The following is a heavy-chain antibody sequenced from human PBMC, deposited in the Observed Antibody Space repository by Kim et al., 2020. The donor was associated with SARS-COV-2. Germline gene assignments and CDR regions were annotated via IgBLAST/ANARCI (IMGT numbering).Heavy chain of an antibody. Sequence: GESLKISCKGSGYSFTSYWIGWVRQMPGKGLEWMGIIYPGDSDTRYSPSFQGQVTISADKAISTAYLQWSSLKASDTAMYYCASTGNSSSWPGKFDYWGQGALVTLSS. CDR3: ASTGNSSSWPGKFDY. CDR2: IYPGDSDT. CDR1: GYSFTSYW. D-gene: IGHD6-13*01. J-gene: IGHJ4*02. V-gene: IGHV5-51*01.